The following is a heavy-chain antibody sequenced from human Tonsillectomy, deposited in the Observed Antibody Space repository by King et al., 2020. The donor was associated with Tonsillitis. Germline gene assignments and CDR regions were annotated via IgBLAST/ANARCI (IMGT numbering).Heavy chain of an antibody. D-gene: IGHD3-22*01. CDR3: ARTYYYDSSAYPISAGWGIDY. Sequence: DVQLVESGAEVKKPGESLKISCKGSGYSFTSYWIGWVRQMPGKGLEWMGIIYPGDSDTRYSPSFQGQVTISADKSISTAYLQWSSLKASDTAMYYCARTYYYDSSAYPISAGWGIDYWGQGTLVTVSS. CDR2: IYPGDSDT. J-gene: IGHJ4*02. V-gene: IGHV5-51*01. CDR1: GYSFTSYW.